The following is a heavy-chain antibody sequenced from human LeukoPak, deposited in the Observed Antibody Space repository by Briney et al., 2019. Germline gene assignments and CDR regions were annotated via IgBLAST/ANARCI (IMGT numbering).Heavy chain of an antibody. Sequence: SETLSLTCTVSGGSISTSNYYWGWIRQPPGKGLEWIGNIFYSGSTYYSPSLKSRVTISLDTSKNQFSLKLSSVTAADTAVYYCARPRHYYDSSGYLRRDAFDIWGQGTMVTVSS. CDR3: ARPRHYYDSSGYLRRDAFDI. D-gene: IGHD3-22*01. V-gene: IGHV4-39*01. CDR2: IFYSGST. CDR1: GGSISTSNYY. J-gene: IGHJ3*02.